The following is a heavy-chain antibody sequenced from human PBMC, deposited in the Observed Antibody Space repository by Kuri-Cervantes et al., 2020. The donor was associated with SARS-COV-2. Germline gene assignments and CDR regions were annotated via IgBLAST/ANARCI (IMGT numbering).Heavy chain of an antibody. CDR3: ARDNPAYSSSWYETFDI. D-gene: IGHD6-13*01. Sequence: GGSLRLSCAASGFTFSSYSMNWVRQAPGKGLEWVSSISSSSSDIYYADSVKGRFTISRDNAKNSLYLQMNSLRAEDTAVYYCARDNPAYSSSWYETFDIWGQGTMVTVSS. CDR2: ISSSSSDI. J-gene: IGHJ3*02. CDR1: GFTFSSYS. V-gene: IGHV3-21*01.